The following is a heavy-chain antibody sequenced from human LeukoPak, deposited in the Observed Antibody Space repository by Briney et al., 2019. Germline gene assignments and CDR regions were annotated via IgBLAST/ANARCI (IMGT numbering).Heavy chain of an antibody. Sequence: GGSPRLSRAPSLLTFDDYAMHTVRQAPGPPLEGVSGISWNSGSIGYADSVTGRFTISRDNAKNSLYLQMNSLRAEDMALYYCAKVHSSGYIDLWGRGTLVTVSS. CDR1: LLTFDDYA. CDR2: ISWNSGSI. J-gene: IGHJ2*01. V-gene: IGHV3-9*03. CDR3: AKVHSSGYIDL.